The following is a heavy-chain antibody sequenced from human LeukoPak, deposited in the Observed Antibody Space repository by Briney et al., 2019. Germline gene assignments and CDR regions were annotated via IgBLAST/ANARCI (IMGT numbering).Heavy chain of an antibody. J-gene: IGHJ4*02. CDR3: ARVYDILTGPTIYYFDY. CDR1: GYTFTSYD. D-gene: IGHD3-9*01. V-gene: IGHV1-8*01. Sequence: ASVKVSCKASGYTFTSYDINWVRQATGQGLEWMGWMNPNSGNTGYAQKFQGRVTMTRNTSISTAYMELSSLRSEDTAVYYCARVYDILTGPTIYYFDYWGQGTLVTVSS. CDR2: MNPNSGNT.